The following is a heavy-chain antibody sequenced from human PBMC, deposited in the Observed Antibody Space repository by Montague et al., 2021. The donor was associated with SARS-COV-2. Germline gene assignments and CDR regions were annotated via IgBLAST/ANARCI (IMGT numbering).Heavy chain of an antibody. D-gene: IGHD3-10*01. CDR2: IYYSGST. CDR1: GGSISSSSNY. CDR3: ARLVWFGELSSENWFDP. Sequence: SETLSLTCTLTGGSISSSSNYWGWIRQPPGKGLEWNGSIYYSGSTYYNSSLKSRVTISVDTSKNQFSLKLNSVTAADTAVYYCARLVWFGELSSENWFDPWGQGTLVTVSS. V-gene: IGHV4-39*01. J-gene: IGHJ5*02.